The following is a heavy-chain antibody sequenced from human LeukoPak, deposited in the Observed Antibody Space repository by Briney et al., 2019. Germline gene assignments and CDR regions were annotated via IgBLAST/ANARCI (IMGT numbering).Heavy chain of an antibody. CDR2: INHSGST. D-gene: IGHD2-15*01. J-gene: IGHJ4*02. CDR3: ARHRSWLVVAGRERYYFDY. CDR1: GGSFSGYY. V-gene: IGHV4-34*01. Sequence: KPSETLSLTCAVYGGSFSGYYWSWIRQPPGKGLEWIGEINHSGSTNYNPSLKSRVTISVDTSKNQFSLKLSSVTAADTAVYYCARHRSWLVVAGRERYYFDYWGQGTLVTVSS.